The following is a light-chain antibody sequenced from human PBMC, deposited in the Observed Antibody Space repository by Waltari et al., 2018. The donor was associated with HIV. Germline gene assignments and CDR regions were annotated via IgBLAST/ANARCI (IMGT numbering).Light chain of an antibody. CDR3: AAWDDSLSGSYV. CDR1: SFNVGRNC. J-gene: IGLJ1*01. V-gene: IGLV1-47*01. CDR2: RDD. Sequence: QSVLTQPPSASGPPGQRVTISCSGSSFNVGRNCVSWYQQVPGTAPKVLIFRDDQRPSGVPDRFSGSKSGASASLAISGLRSEDEADYYCAAWDDSLSGSYVFGPGTKVTVL.